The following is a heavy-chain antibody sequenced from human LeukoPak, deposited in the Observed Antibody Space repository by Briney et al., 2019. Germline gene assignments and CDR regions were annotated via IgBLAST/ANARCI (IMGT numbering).Heavy chain of an antibody. D-gene: IGHD6-13*01. Sequence: SETLSLTCTVSGGSISSSSYYWGWIRQPPGKGLEWIGRIYTSGSTNYNPSLKSRVTISVDTSKNQFSLKLSSVTAADTAVYYCARFYSSSCNWGQGTLVTVSS. J-gene: IGHJ4*02. CDR1: GGSISSSSYY. V-gene: IGHV4-39*07. CDR3: ARFYSSSCN. CDR2: IYTSGST.